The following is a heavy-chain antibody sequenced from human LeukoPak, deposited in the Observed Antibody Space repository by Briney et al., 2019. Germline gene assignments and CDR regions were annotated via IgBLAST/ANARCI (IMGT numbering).Heavy chain of an antibody. D-gene: IGHD6-13*01. CDR2: ISGSGGST. V-gene: IGHV3-23*01. Sequence: GGSLRLSCAASGFTFSSYAMSWVRQAPGKGLEWVSAISGSGGSTYYADSVKGRFTISRDNSKNTLYLQINSVRAEDTAVYYCARAYSSSWYDFWGQGTLVTVSS. CDR1: GFTFSSYA. CDR3: ARAYSSSWYDF. J-gene: IGHJ5*01.